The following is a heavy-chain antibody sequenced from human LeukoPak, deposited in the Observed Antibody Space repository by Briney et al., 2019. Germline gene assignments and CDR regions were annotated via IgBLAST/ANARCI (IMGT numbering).Heavy chain of an antibody. D-gene: IGHD5-24*01. CDR3: ARDHKMATVTDY. CDR1: GFTFSDYA. V-gene: IGHV3-23*01. Sequence: PGEPLRLSCAVSGFTFSDYAMTWVRQAPGKGLEWVAGISRNGGTTHYADSVKGRFTISRDNSKNTLYMQMDTLRVEDTAVYYCARDHKMATVTDYWGQGILVTVSS. CDR2: ISRNGGTT. J-gene: IGHJ4*02.